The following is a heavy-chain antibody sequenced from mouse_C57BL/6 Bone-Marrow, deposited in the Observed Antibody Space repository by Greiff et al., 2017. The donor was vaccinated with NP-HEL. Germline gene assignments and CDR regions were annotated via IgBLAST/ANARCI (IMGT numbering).Heavy chain of an antibody. Sequence: QVQLQQPGAELVKPGASVKLSCKASGYTFTSYWMQWVKQRPGQGLEWIGEIDPSDSYTNYNQKFKGKATLTVDTSSSTAYMQLSSLTSEDSAVYYCARSSNLYAMVYWGQGTSVTVSS. CDR2: IDPSDSYT. J-gene: IGHJ4*01. D-gene: IGHD2-5*01. CDR3: ARSSNLYAMVY. CDR1: GYTFTSYW. V-gene: IGHV1-50*01.